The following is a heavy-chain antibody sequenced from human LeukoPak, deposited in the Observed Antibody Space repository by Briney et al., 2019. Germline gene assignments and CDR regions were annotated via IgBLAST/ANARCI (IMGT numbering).Heavy chain of an antibody. CDR3: VRDIGECSSTSCYAPFIDY. V-gene: IGHV1-18*03. Sequence: ASVTVSCKASGYTFTGYYMHWVRQAPGQGFEWMGWSSAYNGNTNYAQRFQGRVTMSADTSTNTAYMDLRSLRSDDMGVYYCVRDIGECSSTSCYAPFIDYWGQGTLVTVSS. J-gene: IGHJ4*02. D-gene: IGHD2-2*01. CDR1: GYTFTGYY. CDR2: SSAYNGNT.